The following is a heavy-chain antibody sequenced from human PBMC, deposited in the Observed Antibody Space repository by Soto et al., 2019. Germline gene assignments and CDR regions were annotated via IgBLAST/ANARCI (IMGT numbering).Heavy chain of an antibody. CDR3: AKYCSSDVCFDY. CDR1: GFTFSNHG. D-gene: IGHD2-8*01. V-gene: IGHV3-48*02. CDR2: ISGSGDTK. Sequence: QPGGSLRLSCAASGFTFSNHGIQWVRQAPGKGLEWVSFISGSGDTKYYADSVKGRFTISRDNAKNSLYLQMSSLRDEDTAVYYCAKYCSSDVCFDYWGQGTLVTVSS. J-gene: IGHJ4*02.